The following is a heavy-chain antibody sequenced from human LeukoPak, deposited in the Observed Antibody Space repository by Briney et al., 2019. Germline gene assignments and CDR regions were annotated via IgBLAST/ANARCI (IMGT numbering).Heavy chain of an antibody. D-gene: IGHD6-13*01. CDR1: GGSVSSSSYY. Sequence: SETLSLTCTVSGGSVSSSSYYWGWIRQPPGKGLEWIGSIYYSGSTYYNPSLKSRVTISVDTSKNQFSLKLSSVTAADTAVYYCASRSSSSWQYYFDYWGQGTLVTVSS. V-gene: IGHV4-39*01. J-gene: IGHJ4*02. CDR3: ASRSSSSWQYYFDY. CDR2: IYYSGST.